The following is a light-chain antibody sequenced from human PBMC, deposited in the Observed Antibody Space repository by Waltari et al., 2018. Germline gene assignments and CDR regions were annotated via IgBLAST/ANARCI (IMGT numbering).Light chain of an antibody. CDR2: EAS. V-gene: IGKV1-12*02. CDR3: LQYASLPFS. J-gene: IGKJ3*01. Sequence: DIQMTQSPFSLSASVGDTVTISCRASQNVHSRIAWFQQKQGKTPKLLIYEASTLLTGVPSRFSGSGSGTDFTLTISSLQPEDFATFYCLQYASLPFSFGPGTKLDIK. CDR1: QNVHSR.